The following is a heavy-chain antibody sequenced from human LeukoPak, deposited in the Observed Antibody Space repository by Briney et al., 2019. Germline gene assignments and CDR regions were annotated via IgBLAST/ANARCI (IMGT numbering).Heavy chain of an antibody. CDR2: ISWNSGSI. CDR3: AKDKGVYGDFDAFDI. J-gene: IGHJ3*02. Sequence: PGGSLRLSCAASGFTLDDYAMHWVRQAPGKGLEWVSGISWNSGSIGYADSVKGRFTISRDNAKNSLYLQMNSLRAEDTALYYCAKDKGVYGDFDAFDIWGQGTMVTVSS. V-gene: IGHV3-9*01. CDR1: GFTLDDYA. D-gene: IGHD4-17*01.